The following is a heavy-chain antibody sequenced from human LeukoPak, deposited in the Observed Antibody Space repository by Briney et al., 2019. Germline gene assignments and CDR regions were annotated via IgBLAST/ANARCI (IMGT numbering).Heavy chain of an antibody. D-gene: IGHD3-22*01. CDR3: ARDQRQQNYYESIGYMDY. V-gene: IGHV1-2*02. J-gene: IGHJ4*02. CDR2: INANDGGT. Sequence: ASVKVSCKASGYSFTDNYIHWVRQAPGQGLEWMGSINANDGGTNYAHKFHDRVAMTRDTAIRTAYMELSSLTSGDSAVYFCARDQRQQNYYESIGYMDYWGQGALVTVSS. CDR1: GYSFTDNY.